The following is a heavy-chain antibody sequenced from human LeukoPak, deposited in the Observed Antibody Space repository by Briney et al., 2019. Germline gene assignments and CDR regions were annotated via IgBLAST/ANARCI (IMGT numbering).Heavy chain of an antibody. J-gene: IGHJ4*02. D-gene: IGHD5/OR15-5a*01. CDR2: INGDGTSR. CDR1: GFTFSSYW. Sequence: GGSLRLSCAASGFTFSSYWMRWVRQPLGKWLVCVSCINGDGTSRTYAHSMKGRFTISRDNAKNTVYLQMTSLRAEDTAVYYCARDQAVGSTRDSWGQGTLVTVSS. V-gene: IGHV3-74*03. CDR3: ARDQAVGSTRDS.